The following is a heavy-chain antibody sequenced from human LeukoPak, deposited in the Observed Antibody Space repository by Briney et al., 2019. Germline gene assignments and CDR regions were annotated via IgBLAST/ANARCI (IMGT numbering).Heavy chain of an antibody. CDR3: ATSTGSGGSCYSD. CDR1: GFTFSSYA. Sequence: GRSLRLSWAASGFTFSSYAMHWVRQAPGKGLEWVAVISYDGSNKYYADSVKGRFTISRDNSKNTLYLQMNSLRAEDTAVYYCATSTGSGGSCYSDWGQGTLVTVSS. V-gene: IGHV3-30*04. J-gene: IGHJ4*02. D-gene: IGHD2-15*01. CDR2: ISYDGSNK.